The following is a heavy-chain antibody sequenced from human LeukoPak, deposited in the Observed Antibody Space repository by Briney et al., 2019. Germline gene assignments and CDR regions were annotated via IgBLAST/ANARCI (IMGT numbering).Heavy chain of an antibody. D-gene: IGHD1-1*01. CDR2: IWSDVSNK. V-gene: IGHV3-33*06. J-gene: IGHJ4*01. Sequence: NPGGSLRLSCAASGFTFSSYGMHWVRQAPGKGLEWVALIWSDVSNKYYADSVKGRFIISRDNSKNTLYLQMNSLRAEDTAVYYCAKSTGVGQLELPDYWGHGTLVTVSS. CDR1: GFTFSSYG. CDR3: AKSTGVGQLELPDY.